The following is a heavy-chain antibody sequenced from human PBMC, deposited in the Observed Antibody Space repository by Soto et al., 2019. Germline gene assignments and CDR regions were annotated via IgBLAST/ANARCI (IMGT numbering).Heavy chain of an antibody. J-gene: IGHJ4*02. D-gene: IGHD2-15*01. CDR3: ARGRGYCSGGSCYPPPFDY. CDR2: INHSGST. V-gene: IGHV4-34*01. CDR1: GGSFSGYY. Sequence: QVQLQQWGAGLLKPSETLSLTCAVYGGSFSGYYWSWIRQPPGEGLEWIGEINHSGSTNYNPSLKSRVTISVDTSKNQFSLKLSSVTTADTAVYYCARGRGYCSGGSCYPPPFDYWGQGTLVTVSS.